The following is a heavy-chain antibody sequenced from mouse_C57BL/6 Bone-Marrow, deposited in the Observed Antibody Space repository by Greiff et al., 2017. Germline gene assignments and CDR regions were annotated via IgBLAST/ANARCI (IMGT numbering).Heavy chain of an antibody. CDR2: IDPNSGGT. Sequence: VQLQQPGAELVKPGASVKLSCKASGYTFTSYWMHWVKQRPGRGLEWIGRIDPNSGGTKYNEKFKCKATLTVDKPSSTAYMQLISLTSEDSAVYSCAQGNSFYWYLDFWGTGTTVTVSS. V-gene: IGHV1-72*01. D-gene: IGHD2-1*01. CDR1: GYTFTSYW. CDR3: AQGNSFYWYLDF. J-gene: IGHJ1*03.